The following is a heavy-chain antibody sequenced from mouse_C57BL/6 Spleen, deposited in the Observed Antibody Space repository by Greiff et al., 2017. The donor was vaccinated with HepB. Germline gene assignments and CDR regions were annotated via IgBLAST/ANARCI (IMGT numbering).Heavy chain of an antibody. CDR2: IWWDDDK. V-gene: IGHV8-8*01. CDR1: GFSLSTFGMG. D-gene: IGHD1-1*01. Sequence: QVTLKESGPGILQPSQTLSLTCSFSGFSLSTFGMGVGWIRQPSGKGLEWLAHIWWDDDKYYNPALKSRLTISKDTSKNQVSLKIANVDTADTATYYCARIAIVNYYGSRPYFDYWGQGTTLTVSS. CDR3: ARIAIVNYYGSRPYFDY. J-gene: IGHJ2*01.